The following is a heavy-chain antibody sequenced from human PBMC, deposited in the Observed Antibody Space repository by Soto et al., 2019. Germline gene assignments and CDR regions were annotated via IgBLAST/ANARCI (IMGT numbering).Heavy chain of an antibody. V-gene: IGHV1-3*01. D-gene: IGHD4-17*01. CDR1: GYTFTSYA. CDR3: ARDVDADFRTDFDY. Sequence: GASVKVSCKAFGYTFTSYAIHWVRLAPGQRLEWMGWINAGNGNTKYSQKFQGRFTISRDNAENSVYLEMDSLRAEDTALYYCARDVDADFRTDFDYWGRGTLVTVSS. J-gene: IGHJ4*02. CDR2: INAGNGNT.